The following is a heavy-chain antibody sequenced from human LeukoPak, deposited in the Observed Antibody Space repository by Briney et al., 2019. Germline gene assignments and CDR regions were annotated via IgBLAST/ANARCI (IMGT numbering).Heavy chain of an antibody. CDR2: INPNSGGT. V-gene: IGHV1-2*02. CDR1: GYTFTSYD. CDR3: ARGSLRYCSGGSCYSNHYFDY. J-gene: IGHJ4*02. D-gene: IGHD2-15*01. Sequence: ASVKVSCKASGYTFTSYDINWVRQATGQGLEWMGWINPNSGGTNYAQKFQGRVTMTRDTPISTAYMELSRLRSDDTAVYYCARGSLRYCSGGSCYSNHYFDYWGQGTLVTVSS.